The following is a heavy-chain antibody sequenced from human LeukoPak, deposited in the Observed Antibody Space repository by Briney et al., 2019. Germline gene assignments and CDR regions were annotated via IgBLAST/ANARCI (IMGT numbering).Heavy chain of an antibody. V-gene: IGHV4-38-2*01. CDR3: AKVGAYGDYARHDY. J-gene: IGHJ4*02. CDR1: GYSIRSGSY. D-gene: IGHD4-17*01. Sequence: SETLSLTCDVSGYSIRSGSYWGWIRQPPGKGLEWIGCMFHSGDTYHNPSLKSRVTISADTSKNQFSLKLTSVTAADTAVYYCAKVGAYGDYARHDYWGQGTLITVSS. CDR2: MFHSGDT.